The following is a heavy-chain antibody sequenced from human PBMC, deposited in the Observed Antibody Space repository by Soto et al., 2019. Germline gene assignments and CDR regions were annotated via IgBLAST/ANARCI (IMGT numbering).Heavy chain of an antibody. J-gene: IGHJ6*02. Sequence: VQLVESGGGLVQPGGSLRLSCSASGFTFSSYAMHWVRQAPGKGLEYVSAISSNGGSTYYADSVKGRFTISRDNSKNTLYLQMNSLRAEDTAVYYCAKGEDYYYYYGMDVWGQGTTVTVSS. CDR2: ISSNGGST. CDR1: GFTFSSYA. CDR3: AKGEDYYYYYGMDV. V-gene: IGHV3-64*04.